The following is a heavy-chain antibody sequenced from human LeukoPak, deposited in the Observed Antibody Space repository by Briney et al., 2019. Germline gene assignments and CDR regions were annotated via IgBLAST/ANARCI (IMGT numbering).Heavy chain of an antibody. V-gene: IGHV3-21*01. CDR2: ISSSRSYI. J-gene: IGHJ6*04. CDR1: GLPFSSYS. D-gene: IGHD6-13*01. Sequence: GGPLRLSCAPSGLPFSSYSMNWVRQAPGKGLEWVSSISSSRSYIYYAHSVKGRFTIYRDNAKNSLYLQMNSLRDEDMDVCYCGRNCRPIAAAGNGMDVWGKGTTVTVS. CDR3: GRNCRPIAAAGNGMDV.